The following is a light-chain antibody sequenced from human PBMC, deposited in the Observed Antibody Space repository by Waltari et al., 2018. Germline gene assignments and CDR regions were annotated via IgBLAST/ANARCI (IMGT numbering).Light chain of an antibody. CDR1: SSNIGSNT. CDR3: AAWDDSLNGWV. J-gene: IGLJ3*02. Sequence: QSVLPQPPSASVTPGQRVTISCSGSSSNIGSNTVNWYQQLPGTAPKLPIYRNNQRPSGVPDRFSGSKSGTAASLAISWLQSEDETDYYCAAWDDSLNGWVFGGGTKLTVL. CDR2: RNN. V-gene: IGLV1-44*01.